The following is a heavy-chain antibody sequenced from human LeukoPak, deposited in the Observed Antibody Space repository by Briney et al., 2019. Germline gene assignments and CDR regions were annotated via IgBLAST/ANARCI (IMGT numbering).Heavy chain of an antibody. CDR3: ATRKGGASSWYYFDY. J-gene: IGHJ4*02. CDR2: ISSSSSYI. V-gene: IGHV3-21*01. Sequence: SGGSLRLSCAASGFTFSSYSMNWVRQAPGKGLEWVSSISSSSSYIYYADSVKGRFTISRDNAKNSLYLQMNSLRAEDTAVYYCATRKGGASSWYYFDYWGQGTLVTVSS. CDR1: GFTFSSYS. D-gene: IGHD6-13*01.